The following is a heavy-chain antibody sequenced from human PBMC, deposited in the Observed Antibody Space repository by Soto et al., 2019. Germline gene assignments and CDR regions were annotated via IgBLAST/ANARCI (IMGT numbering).Heavy chain of an antibody. D-gene: IGHD3-16*01. CDR2: ISWNTYRI. J-gene: IGHJ3*02. V-gene: IGHV3-9*01. CDR1: GFTFDDYA. CDR3: ARDRAPGRFGEASFDI. Sequence: ESGGGLVQPGRSLRLSCAASGFTFDDYAMHWVRQAPGKGLEWVSGISWNTYRIAYADSTEGRFTISRDNAKNSLYLQMNSLRPEDTALYYLARDRAPGRFGEASFDIWGQGTMVTVSS.